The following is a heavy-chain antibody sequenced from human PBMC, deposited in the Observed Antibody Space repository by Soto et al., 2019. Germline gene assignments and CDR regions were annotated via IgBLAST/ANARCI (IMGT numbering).Heavy chain of an antibody. CDR3: ATLPPRIVVTVLPMPS. J-gene: IGHJ1*01. D-gene: IGHD2-15*01. CDR2: VYHTGTT. CDR1: GDSVSSTHW. Sequence: QVQLKQSGPRLARPSGTLSLTCVVSGDSVSSTHWWTWVRQTPGKGLEWIGEVYHTGTTKYNPSLKNRVTISVDKSNNQFSLDLKSVTAADTAVYYCATLPPRIVVTVLPMPSWGQGTLGIVSS. V-gene: IGHV4-4*02.